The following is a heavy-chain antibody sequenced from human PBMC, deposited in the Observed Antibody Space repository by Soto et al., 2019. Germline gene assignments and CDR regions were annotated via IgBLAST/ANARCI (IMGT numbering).Heavy chain of an antibody. CDR1: GFTFSSYG. J-gene: IGHJ6*03. V-gene: IGHV3-33*01. Sequence: TGGSLRLSCAASGFTFSSYGMHWVRQAPGKGLEWVAVIWYDGSNKYYADSVKGRFTISRDNSKNTLYLQMNSLRAEDTAVYYCARDYGYCSGGSCYSYYYYYMDVWGKGTTVTVSS. CDR2: IWYDGSNK. CDR3: ARDYGYCSGGSCYSYYYYYMDV. D-gene: IGHD2-15*01.